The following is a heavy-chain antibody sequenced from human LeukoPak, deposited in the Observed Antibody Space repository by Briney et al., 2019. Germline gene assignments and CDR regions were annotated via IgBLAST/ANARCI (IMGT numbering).Heavy chain of an antibody. V-gene: IGHV4-59*01. J-gene: IGHJ4*02. Sequence: SETLSLTCTLSAGSLSTFYWSWIRQPPGKGLQWIGYAYYTWKTNYNPSLKSRVTISVDTSKNQFSLNLNSVIAADTAVYYCARGGQSPNDFWGQGALVTVSS. CDR2: AYYTWKT. CDR3: ARGGQSPNDF. CDR1: AGSLSTFY.